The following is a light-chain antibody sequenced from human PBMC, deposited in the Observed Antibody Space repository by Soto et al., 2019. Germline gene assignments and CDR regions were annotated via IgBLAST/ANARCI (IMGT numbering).Light chain of an antibody. V-gene: IGLV2-8*01. Sequence: QSALTQPPSASGSPGQSVTISCTGTSSDVGGHNYVSWYQQHPGKAPKLLIYEVIQRPSGVPDRFSGSKSGNTASLTVSGLQAEDEDDYYCTSYAGRDNGIFGGGTKLTVL. CDR1: SSDVGGHNY. CDR2: EVI. CDR3: TSYAGRDNGI. J-gene: IGLJ2*01.